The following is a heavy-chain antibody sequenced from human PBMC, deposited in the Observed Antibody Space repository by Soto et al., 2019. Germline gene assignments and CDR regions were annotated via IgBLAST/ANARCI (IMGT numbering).Heavy chain of an antibody. V-gene: IGHV1-69*02. J-gene: IGHJ4*02. CDR3: AIIDRMAAAGTD. Sequence: QVQLVQSGAEVKKPGSSVKVSCKASGGTFSSYTISWVRQAPGQGLEWMGRIIPILGIANYAQKFQGRVTITADKSTSTAYMELSSLRSEDTAVYYCAIIDRMAAAGTDWGQGTLVTVSS. D-gene: IGHD6-13*01. CDR1: GGTFSSYT. CDR2: IIPILGIA.